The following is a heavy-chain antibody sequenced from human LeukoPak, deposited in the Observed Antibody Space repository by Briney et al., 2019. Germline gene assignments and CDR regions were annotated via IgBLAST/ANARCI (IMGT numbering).Heavy chain of an antibody. J-gene: IGHJ4*02. V-gene: IGHV3-66*02. CDR2: IYSGDST. D-gene: IGHD3-3*01. Sequence: GGSLRLSCVASGFSSTYTSWVRQAPGKGLEWVSVIYSGDSTYYADSVRSRFTISRDISKNTVYLQMNSLRPEDTAVYYCARDLWDGTGYWGQGTLVTV. CDR3: ARDLWDGTGY. CDR1: GFSSTY.